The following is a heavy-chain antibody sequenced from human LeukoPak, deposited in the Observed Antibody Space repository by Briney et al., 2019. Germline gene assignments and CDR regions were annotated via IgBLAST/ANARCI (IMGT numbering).Heavy chain of an antibody. J-gene: IGHJ4*02. CDR2: IYTSGST. V-gene: IGHV4-61*02. Sequence: SETLSLTCTVSGGSVSSGPFYWSWIRQPAGKGLEWIGRIYTSGSTNYNPSLKSRVTISVDTSKNQFSLKLSSVTAADTAVYYCARCAWDDGDSSSWYVDYWGQGTLVTVSS. D-gene: IGHD6-13*01. CDR3: ARCAWDDGDSSSWYVDY. CDR1: GGSVSSGPFY.